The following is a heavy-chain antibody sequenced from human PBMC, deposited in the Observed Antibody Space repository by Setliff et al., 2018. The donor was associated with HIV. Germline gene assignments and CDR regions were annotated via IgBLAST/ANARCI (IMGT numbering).Heavy chain of an antibody. CDR2: ISPYNGNT. D-gene: IGHD2-15*01. Sequence: ASVKVSCKASGYTFTNFGISWVRQAPGQGLEWMGWISPYNGNTKYAQKFQGRVTITTDESTSTAYMELSSLRSEDTAVYYCARGGSGHYYYYYGMDVWGQGTTVTVSS. CDR1: GYTFTNFG. V-gene: IGHV1-18*01. CDR3: ARGGSGHYYYYYGMDV. J-gene: IGHJ6*02.